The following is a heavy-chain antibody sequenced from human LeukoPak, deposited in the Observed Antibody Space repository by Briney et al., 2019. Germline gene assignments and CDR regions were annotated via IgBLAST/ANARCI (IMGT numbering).Heavy chain of an antibody. Sequence: ASVKVSCKASGYTFTSYAMNWVRQAPGQGLEWMRWINTNTGNPTYAQGFTGRFVFSLDTSVSTAYLQISSLKAEDTAVYYCARSKEWLPSYYGMDVWGQGTTVTVSS. D-gene: IGHD5-18*01. V-gene: IGHV7-4-1*02. CDR2: INTNTGNP. J-gene: IGHJ6*02. CDR1: GYTFTSYA. CDR3: ARSKEWLPSYYGMDV.